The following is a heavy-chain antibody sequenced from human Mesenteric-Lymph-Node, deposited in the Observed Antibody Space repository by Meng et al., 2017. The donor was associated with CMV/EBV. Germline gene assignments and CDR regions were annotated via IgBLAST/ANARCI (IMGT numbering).Heavy chain of an antibody. CDR3: ARELSRYFDL. CDR2: LYPGDSAI. J-gene: IGHJ2*01. Sequence: GSGSTFTNYRIGWVRRMSGTGLEWMGILYPGDSAIRYSPSFQGQVTISAAKSIHTAYLQWSSLKASDTAMYFCARELSRYFDLWGRGTLVTVSS. V-gene: IGHV5-51*01. CDR1: GSTFTNYR. D-gene: IGHD3-16*02.